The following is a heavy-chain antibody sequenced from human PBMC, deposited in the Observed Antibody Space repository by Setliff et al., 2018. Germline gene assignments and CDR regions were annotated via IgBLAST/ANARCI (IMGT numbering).Heavy chain of an antibody. J-gene: IGHJ5*02. CDR2: ISPYSGNT. D-gene: IGHD2-2*01. V-gene: IGHV1-18*01. CDR1: GFGFTTFG. Sequence: ASVKVSCKTSGFGFTTFGFSWVRQAPGQGLEWLGSISPYSGNTNYPQWLQDRVTMTIDTSTNTAYMELRSLRSDDTAVYYCARDSPEMVAPPATHCFDPWGQGTLVTVSS. CDR3: ARDSPEMVAPPATHCFDP.